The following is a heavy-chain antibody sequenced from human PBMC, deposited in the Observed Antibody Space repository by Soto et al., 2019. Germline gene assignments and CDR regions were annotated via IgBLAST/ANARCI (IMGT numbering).Heavy chain of an antibody. Sequence: PGGSLRLSCAASGFTFSTDAMHWVRQAPGKGLEWVSSISHDGSSNYSADSVKGRFTTSRDNSENTLYLQMNSPRAEDTAVYYCAKVQVSDFWSGYSGNYYYYMDVWGKGTTVTVSS. CDR1: GFTFSTDA. J-gene: IGHJ6*03. V-gene: IGHV3-30-3*01. D-gene: IGHD3-3*01. CDR3: AKVQVSDFWSGYSGNYYYYMDV. CDR2: ISHDGSSN.